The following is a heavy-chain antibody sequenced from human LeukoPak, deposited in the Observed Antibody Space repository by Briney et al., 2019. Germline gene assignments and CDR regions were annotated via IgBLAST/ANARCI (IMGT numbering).Heavy chain of an antibody. Sequence: ASVKVSCKASGYTFTSNYIHWVRQAPGQGLEWMGMIYPRDGSTSYAQRFQGRVTVTRDTSTSTVHMELSGLRSEDTAVHYCARDQEGFDYWGQGTLVTVSS. CDR1: GYTFTSNY. V-gene: IGHV1-46*01. CDR2: IYPRDGST. J-gene: IGHJ4*02. CDR3: ARDQEGFDY.